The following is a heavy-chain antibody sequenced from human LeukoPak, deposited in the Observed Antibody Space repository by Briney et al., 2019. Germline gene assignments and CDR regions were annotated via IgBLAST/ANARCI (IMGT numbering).Heavy chain of an antibody. D-gene: IGHD2-15*01. J-gene: IGHJ6*02. CDR1: GFTFSSYW. CDR2: ISSSSSTI. CDR3: ARDSGCSGGSCYYYYGMDV. V-gene: IGHV3-48*04. Sequence: GGSLRLSCAASGFTFSSYWMGWVRQAPGKGLEWVSYISSSSSTIYYADSVKGRFTISRDNAKNSLYLQMNSLRAEDTAVYYCARDSGCSGGSCYYYYGMDVWGQGTTVTVSS.